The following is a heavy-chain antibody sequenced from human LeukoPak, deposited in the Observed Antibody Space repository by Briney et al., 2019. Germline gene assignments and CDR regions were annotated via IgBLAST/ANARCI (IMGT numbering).Heavy chain of an antibody. D-gene: IGHD3-22*01. CDR2: IWYDGSNK. CDR3: AKRGDSSGYYYDY. J-gene: IGHJ4*02. Sequence: GRSLRLSCAASGFTFSSYGMHWVRQAPGKGLEWVAVIWYDGSNKYYADSVKGRFTISRDKSKNTLYLQMNSLRAEDTAVYYCAKRGDSSGYYYDYWGQGTLVTVSS. V-gene: IGHV3-33*03. CDR1: GFTFSSYG.